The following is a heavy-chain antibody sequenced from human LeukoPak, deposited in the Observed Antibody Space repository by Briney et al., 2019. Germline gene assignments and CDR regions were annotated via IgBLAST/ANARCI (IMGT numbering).Heavy chain of an antibody. CDR2: IKSDGSTT. D-gene: IGHD2-8*01. V-gene: IGHV3-74*01. CDR3: ASGSFCTNGVCYKGSDY. Sequence: GGSLRLSCAASGFTFSTSWMHWVRQAPGKGLVWVSRIKSDGSTTTYADSVKGRFTISRDNAKNTLFLQMNSLRAEDTAVYYRASGSFCTNGVCYKGSDYWGQGTLVSVSS. J-gene: IGHJ4*02. CDR1: GFTFSTSW.